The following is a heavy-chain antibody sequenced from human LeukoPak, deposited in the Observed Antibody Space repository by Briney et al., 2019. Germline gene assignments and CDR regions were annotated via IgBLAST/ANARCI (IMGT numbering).Heavy chain of an antibody. D-gene: IGHD3-10*01. Sequence: GGSLRLSCAASGFTFSTYAMNWVRQAPGKGLEWVAVINDNGGGTYYADSVKGRFTISRDSSKNTVYLQMSSLRAEDTAVYYCAKDAGGSGSHYNFWGQGTLVTVSS. CDR3: AKDAGGSGSHYNF. J-gene: IGHJ4*02. CDR2: INDNGGGT. V-gene: IGHV3-23*01. CDR1: GFTFSTYA.